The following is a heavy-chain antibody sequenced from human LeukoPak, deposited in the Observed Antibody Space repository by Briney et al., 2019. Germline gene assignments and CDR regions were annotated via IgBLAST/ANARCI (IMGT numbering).Heavy chain of an antibody. D-gene: IGHD6-13*01. CDR3: ARDLGAAAGTVGAFDI. CDR1: GFTFSSYS. V-gene: IGHV3-21*01. J-gene: IGHJ3*02. CDR2: ISSSSSYI. Sequence: PGGSLRLSCAASGFTFSSYSMNWVRQAPGKGLEWVSSISSSSSYIYYADSVKGRFTISRDNAKNSLYLQMNSLRAEDTAVYYCARDLGAAAGTVGAFDIWGQGTMVTVSS.